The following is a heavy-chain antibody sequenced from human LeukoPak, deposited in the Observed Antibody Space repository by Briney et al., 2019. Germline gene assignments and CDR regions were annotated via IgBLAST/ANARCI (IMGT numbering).Heavy chain of an antibody. J-gene: IGHJ6*03. D-gene: IGHD5-24*01. CDR1: GFTFRAYW. CDR3: ARDRWLQSEDYYMDV. Sequence: GGSLRLSCVDSGFTFRAYWMTWVRQAPGKGLEWVSSISSSSSYIYYADSVKGRFTISRDNAKNSLYLQMNSLRAEDTAVYYCARDRWLQSEDYYMDVWGKGTTVTISS. CDR2: ISSSSSYI. V-gene: IGHV3-21*01.